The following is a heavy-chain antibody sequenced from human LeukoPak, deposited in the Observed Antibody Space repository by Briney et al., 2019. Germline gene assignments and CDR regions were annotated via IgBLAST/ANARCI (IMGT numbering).Heavy chain of an antibody. Sequence: SETLSLTCTVSGGSISSYYWSWIRQPPGKGPEWIGYIYYSGSTNYNPSLKSRVTISVDTSKNQFSLKLSSVTAADTAVYYCARGRYSYGFDYWGQGTLVTVSS. CDR3: ARGRYSYGFDY. V-gene: IGHV4-59*01. D-gene: IGHD5-18*01. CDR2: IYYSGST. J-gene: IGHJ4*02. CDR1: GGSISSYY.